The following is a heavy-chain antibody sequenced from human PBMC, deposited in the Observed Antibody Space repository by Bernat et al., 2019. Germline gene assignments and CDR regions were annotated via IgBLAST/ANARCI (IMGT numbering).Heavy chain of an antibody. Sequence: QVQVVESGGGVVQSGRSLRLSCAVSGFTFSSYGMHWVRQAPVKGLEWVAVTWNDGSRKYYVDSVKGRFTIYKDNSKNTLYLQMNSLRPEDTAVYYCAGDHSSGLFYPEYWGQGTLVTVSP. D-gene: IGHD6-19*01. J-gene: IGHJ4*02. CDR1: GFTFSSYG. CDR2: TWNDGSRK. CDR3: AGDHSSGLFYPEY. V-gene: IGHV3-33*01.